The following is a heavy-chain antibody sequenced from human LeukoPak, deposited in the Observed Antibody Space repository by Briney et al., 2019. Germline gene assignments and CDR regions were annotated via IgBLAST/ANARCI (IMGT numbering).Heavy chain of an antibody. Sequence: GGSLRLSCAASGFTFSRYDMSWVRQAPGKGLEWVSAISGSGGSTYYADSVKGRFTISRDNSRNMVYLQMNSLRAEDTAIYYCATYRQVLLPFESWGQGTLVTVSS. D-gene: IGHD2-8*02. CDR2: ISGSGGST. V-gene: IGHV3-23*01. CDR1: GFTFSRYD. J-gene: IGHJ4*02. CDR3: ATYRQVLLPFES.